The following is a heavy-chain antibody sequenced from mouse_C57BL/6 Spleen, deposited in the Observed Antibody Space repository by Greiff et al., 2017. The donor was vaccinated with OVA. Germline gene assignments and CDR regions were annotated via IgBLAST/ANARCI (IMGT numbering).Heavy chain of an antibody. CDR2: IRLKSDNYAT. CDR3: TAIYYGNFDY. D-gene: IGHD2-1*01. J-gene: IGHJ2*01. V-gene: IGHV6-3*01. Sequence: EVKLVESGGGLVQPGGSMKLSCVASGFTFSNYWMNWVRQSPEKGLEWVAQIRLKSDNYATHYAESVKGRFTISRDDSKSSVYLQMNNLRAEDTGIYYCTAIYYGNFDYWGQGTTLTVSS. CDR1: GFTFSNYW.